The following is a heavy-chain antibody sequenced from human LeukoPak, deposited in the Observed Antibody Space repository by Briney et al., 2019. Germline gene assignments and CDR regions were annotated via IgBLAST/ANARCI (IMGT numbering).Heavy chain of an antibody. CDR1: GFIFSGYW. Sequence: VRPGGSLRLSCEASGFIFSGYWMHWVRQAPGEGLVWVSRISPDGSTISYADSVKGRFTISRDNAKNTLYLQMNSLRPEDTAVYYCVGDEPLGNWGQGTLVTVSS. D-gene: IGHD3-16*01. V-gene: IGHV3-74*01. CDR2: ISPDGSTI. J-gene: IGHJ4*02. CDR3: VGDEPLGN.